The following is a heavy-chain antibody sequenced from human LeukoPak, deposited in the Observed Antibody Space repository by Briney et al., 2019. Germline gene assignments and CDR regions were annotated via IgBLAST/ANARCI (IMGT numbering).Heavy chain of an antibody. CDR1: GFTFDDYA. D-gene: IGHD6-19*01. V-gene: IGHV3-9*01. Sequence: GGSLRLSCAASGFTFDDYAMHWVRQAPGKGLEWVSGISWNSGSIGYADSVKGRFTISRDNAKNSLYLQMNSLRAEDTAVYYCAREFIAVAGIGIPDAFDIWGQGTMVTVSS. CDR2: ISWNSGSI. J-gene: IGHJ3*02. CDR3: AREFIAVAGIGIPDAFDI.